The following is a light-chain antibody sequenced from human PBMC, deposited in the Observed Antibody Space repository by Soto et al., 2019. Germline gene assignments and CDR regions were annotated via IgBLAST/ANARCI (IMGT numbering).Light chain of an antibody. J-gene: IGLJ1*01. CDR2: SNN. Sequence: QSVLTHPPSASGTPGQRVTISCSGSSSHIGSNTVNWYQQLPGTAPKLLIYSNNQRPSGVPDRFSGSKSGTSASLAISGLQSEDEADYYCAAWDDSLNGRYVFGTGTKVTVL. V-gene: IGLV1-44*01. CDR3: AAWDDSLNGRYV. CDR1: SSHIGSNT.